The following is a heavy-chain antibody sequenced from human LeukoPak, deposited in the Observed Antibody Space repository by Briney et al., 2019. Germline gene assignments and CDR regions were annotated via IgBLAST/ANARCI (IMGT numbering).Heavy chain of an antibody. J-gene: IGHJ6*03. CDR2: IYYSGST. V-gene: IGHV4-59*01. D-gene: IGHD2-21*01. CDR1: GGSISSYY. Sequence: SETLSLTCTVSGGSISSYYWSWIRQPPGKGLEWIGHIYYSGSTNYNPSLKSRVTISVDTSKNQFSLKLSSVTAADTAVYYCARGDGYYYYYMDVWGKGTTVTVSS. CDR3: ARGDGYYYYYMDV.